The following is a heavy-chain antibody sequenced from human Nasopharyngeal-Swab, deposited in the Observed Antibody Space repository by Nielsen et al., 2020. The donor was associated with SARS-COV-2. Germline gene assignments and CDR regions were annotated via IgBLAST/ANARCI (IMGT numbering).Heavy chain of an antibody. J-gene: IGHJ4*02. CDR3: ARTPKGYFIDY. D-gene: IGHD3-9*01. Sequence: WIRQPPGKALEWLAHIFSNDEKSYSTSLKSRLTISKDTSKSQVVLTMTNVDPVDTATYYSARTPKGYFIDYWGQGTLVTVSS. CDR2: IFSNDEK. V-gene: IGHV2-26*01.